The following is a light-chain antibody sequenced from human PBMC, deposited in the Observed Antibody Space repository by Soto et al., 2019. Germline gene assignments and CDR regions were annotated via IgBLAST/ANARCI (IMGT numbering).Light chain of an antibody. CDR3: QQRSRWPLT. CDR2: DVS. V-gene: IGKV3-11*01. J-gene: IGKJ4*01. CDR1: QSVRNY. Sequence: EIVLTQSPATLSLSPGQIATLSCRASQSVRNYLAWYQQKPGQAPRLLIYDVSNRATGIPARFSGGGSGADFTLTISSLEPEDFAIYYCQQRSRWPLTFGGGTRVEIK.